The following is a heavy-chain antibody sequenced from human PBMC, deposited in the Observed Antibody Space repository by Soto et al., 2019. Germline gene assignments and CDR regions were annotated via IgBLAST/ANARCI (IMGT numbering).Heavy chain of an antibody. CDR1: GGAFKNYA. D-gene: IGHD3-3*01. CDR3: ARASDTSGYYY. Sequence: QVQLVQSESEVKKPGSSVRVSCKVSGGAFKNYAISWVRQAPGQGLEWVGGILPVFDELNYAPKLQGRVTITEDEATSTARLGWGSLTSEGTGVYFCARASDTSGYYYWGQGTRDTVST. V-gene: IGHV1-69*01. CDR2: ILPVFDEL. J-gene: IGHJ4*02.